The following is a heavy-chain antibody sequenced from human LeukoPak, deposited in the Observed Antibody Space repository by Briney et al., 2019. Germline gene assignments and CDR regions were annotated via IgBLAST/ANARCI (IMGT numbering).Heavy chain of an antibody. V-gene: IGHV4-39*07. J-gene: IGHJ3*02. D-gene: IGHD3-9*01. CDR1: GGSLCSNGYS. CDR3: AGDFESAFDI. CDR2: IFYSGIT. Sequence: SETLSLSCTLSGGSLCSNGYSWGWSRQPPGGGLEGFGNIFYSGITYYTASLKSRVTISVVTSKNQFCLKGRSVTAADTAVYCCAGDFESAFDIWGQGTMVTVSS.